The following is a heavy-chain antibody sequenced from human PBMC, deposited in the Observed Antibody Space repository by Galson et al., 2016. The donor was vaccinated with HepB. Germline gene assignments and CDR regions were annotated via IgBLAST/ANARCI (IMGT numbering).Heavy chain of an antibody. CDR3: ARGFCSTTSCPDY. D-gene: IGHD2-2*01. J-gene: IGHJ4*02. V-gene: IGHV3-21*01. CDR2: ISSSSSYK. CDR1: GFTFSSYS. Sequence: SLRLSCAGSGFTFSSYSMNWVRQAPGKGLEWVSSISSSSSYKYYADSVKGRFTISRDNAKNSLYLQMSSLRAEDSAVYYCARGFCSTTSCPDYWGQGTLVTVSS.